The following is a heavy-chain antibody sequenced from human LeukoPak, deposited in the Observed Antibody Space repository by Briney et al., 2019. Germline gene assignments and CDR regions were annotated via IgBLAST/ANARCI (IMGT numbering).Heavy chain of an antibody. CDR2: IRRDGTYI. Sequence: GGSLRLSCAASPFDFSNFGMYWVRQTPDKGLEWVAYIRRDGTYINYLDSVKGRFSISRDNSKTTVWLQMHSLRVDDTALYCCASGGPTRGSLAYWGQGTLVTVSS. CDR3: ASGGPTRGSLAY. J-gene: IGHJ4*02. D-gene: IGHD1-26*01. CDR1: PFDFSNFG. V-gene: IGHV3-30*02.